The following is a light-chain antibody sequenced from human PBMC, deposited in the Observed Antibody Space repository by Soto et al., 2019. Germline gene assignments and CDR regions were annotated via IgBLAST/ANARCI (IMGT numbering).Light chain of an antibody. CDR3: QQYNNWPPGKYT. V-gene: IGKV3-15*01. CDR2: GAS. CDR1: QSVSSN. Sequence: EIMMTQSPATLSVSPGERATLSCRASQSVSSNLAWYQQKPGQAPRLLIYGASTRATGIPARFSGSGSGTEFTLTISSLQSKDFAVYYCQQYNNWPPGKYTFGQGTKLEIK. J-gene: IGKJ2*01.